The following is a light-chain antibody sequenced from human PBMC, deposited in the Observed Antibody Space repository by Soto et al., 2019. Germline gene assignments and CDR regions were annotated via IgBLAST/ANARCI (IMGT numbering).Light chain of an antibody. CDR1: SSDVGGYTY. Sequence: QSALTQPASVSGSPGQSITISCTGTSSDVGGYTYVSWYQQHPGKAPKLMIFEVSNRPSGVSNRFSGSKSGTTAALTISGLQAEDEADYYCSSYTSSSTRVFGGGTKVTVL. CDR2: EVS. J-gene: IGLJ3*02. CDR3: SSYTSSSTRV. V-gene: IGLV2-14*01.